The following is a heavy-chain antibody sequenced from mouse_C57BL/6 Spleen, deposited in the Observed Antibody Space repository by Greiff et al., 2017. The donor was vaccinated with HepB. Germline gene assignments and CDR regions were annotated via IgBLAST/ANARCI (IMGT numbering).Heavy chain of an antibody. CDR2: ISNGGGST. CDR3: ARQGGYYYGSSYAMDY. Sequence: EVHLVESGGGLVQPGGSLKLSCAASGFTFSDYYMYWVRQTPEKRLEWVAYISNGGGSTYYPDTVKGRFTISRDNAKNTLYLQMSRLKSEDTAMYYCARQGGYYYGSSYAMDYWGQGTSVTVSS. J-gene: IGHJ4*01. V-gene: IGHV5-12*01. D-gene: IGHD1-1*01. CDR1: GFTFSDYY.